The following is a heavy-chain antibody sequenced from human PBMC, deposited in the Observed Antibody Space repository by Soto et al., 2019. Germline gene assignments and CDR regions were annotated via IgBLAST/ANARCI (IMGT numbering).Heavy chain of an antibody. D-gene: IGHD1-20*01. CDR2: ISGYNGKT. CDR3: ARSITGTVSYYYGMDV. Sequence: ASVKVSCKASGYTFTSYGISWVRQAPGQGLEWMGWISGYNGKTNYAQKFQGRVTITADESTSTAYMELSSLRSEDTAVYYCARSITGTVSYYYGMDVWGQGTTVTVSS. CDR1: GYTFTSYG. J-gene: IGHJ6*02. V-gene: IGHV1-18*01.